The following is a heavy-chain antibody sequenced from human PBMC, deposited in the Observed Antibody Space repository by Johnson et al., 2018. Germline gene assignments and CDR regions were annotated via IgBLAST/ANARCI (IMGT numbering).Heavy chain of an antibody. CDR3: AKERYYYDSSGYWKYAFDI. Sequence: VQLVQSGGGVVQPGGSLRLSCAASGFTVSSNYMSWVRQAPGKGLEWVSVIYSGGSTYYADSVKGRFTISRDNSKNPLYLQMNSLRAEDTAVYYCAKERYYYDSSGYWKYAFDIWGQGTMVTVSS. D-gene: IGHD3-22*01. V-gene: IGHV3-53*01. CDR1: GFTVSSNY. J-gene: IGHJ3*02. CDR2: IYSGGST.